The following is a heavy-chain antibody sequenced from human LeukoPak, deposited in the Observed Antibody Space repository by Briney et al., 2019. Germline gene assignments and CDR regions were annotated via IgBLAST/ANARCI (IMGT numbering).Heavy chain of an antibody. CDR2: INPNSGGT. Sequence: ASVKVSCKASGYTFTGYYMHWVRQAPGQGLEWVGWINPNSGGTNYAQKFQGRVTMTRDTSISTAYMELSRLRSDDTAVYYCARVLAVAGARTYYGMDVWGQGTTVTVSS. D-gene: IGHD6-19*01. CDR1: GYTFTGYY. J-gene: IGHJ6*02. CDR3: ARVLAVAGARTYYGMDV. V-gene: IGHV1-2*02.